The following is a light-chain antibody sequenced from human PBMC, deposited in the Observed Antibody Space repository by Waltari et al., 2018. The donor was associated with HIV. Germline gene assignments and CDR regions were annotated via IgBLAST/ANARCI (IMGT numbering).Light chain of an antibody. CDR2: DAS. V-gene: IGKV1-39*01. CDR1: HNINNY. J-gene: IGKJ3*01. Sequence: DIQMTHSPPSLSASAGDRVTIPCRASHNINNYVNWYQHKPGKVPRLLIYDASTLESGAPSRFSGSGFGTDFTLTISGLQQEDFATYYCLQTYSAPLTFGPGTRVDFK. CDR3: LQTYSAPLT.